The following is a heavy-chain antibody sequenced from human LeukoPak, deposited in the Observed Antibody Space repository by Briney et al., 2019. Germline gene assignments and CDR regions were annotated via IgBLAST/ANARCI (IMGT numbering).Heavy chain of an antibody. V-gene: IGHV1-2*02. CDR2: INPNSGGK. J-gene: IGHJ4*02. Sequence: ASFKVSCKASVYTFTGPYRHWMRQAPAQGLEGMGLINPNSGGKKYAQKFQGGVTVTRDTSTSKAYMVLSGLRADGAAAYYFAGVAYCSKGVCLNFDFWGQGTMVTVSS. CDR1: VYTFTGPY. CDR3: AGVAYCSKGVCLNFDF. D-gene: IGHD2-8*01.